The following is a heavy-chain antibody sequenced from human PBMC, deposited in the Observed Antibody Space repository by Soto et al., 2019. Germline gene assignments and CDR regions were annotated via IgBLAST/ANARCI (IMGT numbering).Heavy chain of an antibody. Sequence: GGSLRLSCAASGFTFSRFSMHWVRQAPGKGLAWVAVISYDGSNTHYAESVKGRFNISRDDSKTTVFLQMNSLRTEDTAVYFCAKERNFWSGTAGFDSWGQGSPVTVSS. D-gene: IGHD3-3*01. J-gene: IGHJ5*01. CDR2: ISYDGSNT. V-gene: IGHV3-30-3*01. CDR3: AKERNFWSGTAGFDS. CDR1: GFTFSRFS.